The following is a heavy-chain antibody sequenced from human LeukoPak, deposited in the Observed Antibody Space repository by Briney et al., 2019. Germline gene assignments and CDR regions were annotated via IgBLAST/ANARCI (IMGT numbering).Heavy chain of an antibody. J-gene: IGHJ5*02. CDR3: AREAAYCGGDCYWWFDP. V-gene: IGHV3-30*03. CDR1: GFTFSSYG. Sequence: GGSLRVSCAASGFTFSSYGMHWVRQAPGKGLEWVAVISYDGSNKYYADSVKGRFTISRDNSMNTLYLQMNSLRAEDTAVYYCAREAAYCGGDCYWWFDPWGQGTLVTVSS. D-gene: IGHD2-21*02. CDR2: ISYDGSNK.